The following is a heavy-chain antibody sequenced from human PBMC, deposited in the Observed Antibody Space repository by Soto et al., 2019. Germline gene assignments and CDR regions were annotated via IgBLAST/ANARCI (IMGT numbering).Heavy chain of an antibody. CDR1: GYTFANFY. J-gene: IGHJ4*01. V-gene: IGHV1-46*03. CDR2: INPGDGTT. Sequence: ASVKVSCKTGGYTFANFYLHWVRQAPGQGLEWMGLINPGDGTTKYAHQFQGRITMTRDTSTSTVYMDVSSMRSEDTAVYYCARVLGDLSGSYFDYWG. D-gene: IGHD3-16*01. CDR3: ARVLGDLSGSYFDY.